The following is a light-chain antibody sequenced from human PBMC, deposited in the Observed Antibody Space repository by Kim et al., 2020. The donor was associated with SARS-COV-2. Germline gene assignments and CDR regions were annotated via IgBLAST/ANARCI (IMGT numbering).Light chain of an antibody. CDR1: QSVSSLY. CDR2: GTT. J-gene: IGKJ2*01. V-gene: IGKV3-20*01. CDR3: QHYDNSRYT. Sequence: LFPGETVTLSCRASQSVSSLYLAWYQHRPGLPPRLLIHGTTNRAAGTPDRFAGSGSGTDFTLTITRLEAEDLGVYYCQHYDNSRYTFGQGTKLEI.